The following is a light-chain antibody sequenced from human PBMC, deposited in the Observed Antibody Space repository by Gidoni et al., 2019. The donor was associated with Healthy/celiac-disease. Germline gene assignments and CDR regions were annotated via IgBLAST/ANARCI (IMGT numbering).Light chain of an antibody. CDR2: DAS. J-gene: IGKJ4*01. CDR3: QQRSNF. Sequence: EIVLTQSPATMSLSPGERTTLSCRASQSVSSYLAWYQQKPGQAPSLLIYDASNRATGIPARFSGSGSGTDFTLTISSLEPEDFAVYYCQQRSNFFGGGTKVEIK. CDR1: QSVSSY. V-gene: IGKV3-11*01.